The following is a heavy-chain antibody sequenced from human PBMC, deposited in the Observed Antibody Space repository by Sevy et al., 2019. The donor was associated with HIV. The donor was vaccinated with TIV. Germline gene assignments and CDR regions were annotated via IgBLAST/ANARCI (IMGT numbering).Heavy chain of an antibody. CDR3: ATSTSYYDSTYYYFPEN. J-gene: IGHJ4*02. CDR2: IASYNGNT. D-gene: IGHD3-22*01. Sequence: ASVKVSCKASGDAFPSDGISWVRQVPGQGLEWMGWIASYNGNTNYGKKFQDRITMTTDASTTTAYMELRSLRSYDTAVYYCATSTSYYDSTYYYFPENWGQGTLVTVSS. CDR1: GDAFPSDG. V-gene: IGHV1-18*01.